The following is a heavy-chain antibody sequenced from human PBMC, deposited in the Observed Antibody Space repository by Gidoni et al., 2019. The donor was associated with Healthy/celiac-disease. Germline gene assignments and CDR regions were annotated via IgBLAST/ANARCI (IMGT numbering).Heavy chain of an antibody. Sequence: EVQLVESGGGLVQPGGDLSLSCAASGFTFSRYDMPWVRQATGKGLEWVSAIGTAGDTYYPGSVKGRFTISRENAKNSLYLQMNCLRAGDTAVYYCARDLADWGQGTLVTVSS. V-gene: IGHV3-13*01. CDR3: ARDLAD. J-gene: IGHJ4*02. CDR2: IGTAGDT. CDR1: GFTFSRYD.